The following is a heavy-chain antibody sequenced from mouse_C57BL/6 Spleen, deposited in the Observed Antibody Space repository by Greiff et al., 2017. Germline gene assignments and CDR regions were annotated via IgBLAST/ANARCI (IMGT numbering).Heavy chain of an antibody. V-gene: IGHV5-4*01. Sequence: EVKLEESGGGLVKPGGSLKLSCAASGFTFSSYAMSWVRQTPEKRLEWVATISDGGSYTYYPDNVKGRFTISRDHAKNNLYLQMSHLKSEDTAMYYWARDYSNYGGGAKDEWGQGTSVTVSS. J-gene: IGHJ4*01. CDR3: ARDYSNYGGGAKDE. D-gene: IGHD2-5*01. CDR2: ISDGGSYT. CDR1: GFTFSSYA.